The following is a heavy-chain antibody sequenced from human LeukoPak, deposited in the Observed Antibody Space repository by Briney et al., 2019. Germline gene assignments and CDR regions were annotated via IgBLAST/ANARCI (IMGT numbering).Heavy chain of an antibody. Sequence: PGGSLRLSCAASGFTFSNYEMNWVRQAPGKGLEWVSYISSSGGTIYYADSVKGRFTISRDNARNSLYLQMNSLRAEDTAVYYCARGAYYYFFWGQGTLVTVSS. CDR3: ARGAYYYFF. CDR1: GFTFSNYE. D-gene: IGHD3-10*01. V-gene: IGHV3-48*03. J-gene: IGHJ4*02. CDR2: ISSSGGTI.